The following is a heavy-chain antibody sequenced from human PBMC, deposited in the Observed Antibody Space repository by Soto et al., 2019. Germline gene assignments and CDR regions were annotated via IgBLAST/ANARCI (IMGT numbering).Heavy chain of an antibody. Sequence: GGSLRLSCAASGFTFSSYSMNWVRQAPGKGLEWVSSISSSSSYIYYADSVKGRFTISRDNAKNSLYLQMNSLRAEDTAVYYCAREGLLRGERLFYWGQGTLVTVSS. CDR2: ISSSSSYI. CDR3: AREGLLRGERLFY. D-gene: IGHD2-15*01. CDR1: GFTFSSYS. V-gene: IGHV3-21*01. J-gene: IGHJ4*02.